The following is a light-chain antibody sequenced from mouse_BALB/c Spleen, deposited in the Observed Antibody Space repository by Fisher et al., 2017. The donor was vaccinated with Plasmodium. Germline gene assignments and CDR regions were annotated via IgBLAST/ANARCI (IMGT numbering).Light chain of an antibody. J-gene: IGKJ5*01. V-gene: IGKV5-43*01. CDR3: QQSNNWPLT. Sequence: DIVLTQSPVTLSVTPGDSVSLSCWASQSINNNLHWYQQKSHESPRLLINYTSQSISGIPSRFSGSGSGTDFTLSINSVETEDFGMYFCQQSNNWPLTFGAGTKLELK. CDR1: QSINNN. CDR2: YTS.